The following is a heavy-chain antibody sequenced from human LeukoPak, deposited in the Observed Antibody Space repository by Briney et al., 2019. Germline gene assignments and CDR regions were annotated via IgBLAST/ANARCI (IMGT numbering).Heavy chain of an antibody. V-gene: IGHV6-1*01. J-gene: IGHJ6*03. D-gene: IGHD1-14*01. Sequence: LSQTLSLTCAISGDSVSSNSAAWNWIRQSPSRGLEWLGSTYYRSNWYNEYAVSVKSRVTINPDTSKNQFSLQLNSVTAADTAVYYCASLGVLPNPYYYYYYMDVWGKGTTVTVSS. CDR3: ASLGVLPNPYYYYYYMDV. CDR2: TYYRSNWYN. CDR1: GDSVSSNSAA.